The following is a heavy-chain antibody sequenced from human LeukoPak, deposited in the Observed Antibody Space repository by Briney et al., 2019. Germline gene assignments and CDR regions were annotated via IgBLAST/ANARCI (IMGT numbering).Heavy chain of an antibody. CDR3: ARDIADSSGYPDAFDI. CDR2: MNPNSGGT. Sequence: ASVKVSCKASGYTFTSYDINWVRQATGQGLEWMGWMNPNSGGTNYAQKFQGRVTMTRDTSISTAYMELRSLRSDDTALYYCARDIADSSGYPDAFDIWGQGTMVTVSS. J-gene: IGHJ3*02. D-gene: IGHD3-22*01. V-gene: IGHV1-2*02. CDR1: GYTFTSYD.